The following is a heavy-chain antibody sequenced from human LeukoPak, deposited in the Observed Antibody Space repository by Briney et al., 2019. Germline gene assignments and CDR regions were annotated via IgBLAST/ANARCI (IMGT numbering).Heavy chain of an antibody. CDR1: GGSISSGDYY. V-gene: IGHV4-30-4*01. CDR3: ARAHMVRGVTHYYYGMDV. CDR2: IHYSGST. D-gene: IGHD3-10*01. Sequence: SETLSLTCTVSGGSISSGDYYWSWIRQPPGKGLEWIGYIHYSGSTYYNPSLKSRVTISVDTSKNQFSLKLSSVTAADTAVYYCARAHMVRGVTHYYYGMDVWGQGTTVTVSS. J-gene: IGHJ6*02.